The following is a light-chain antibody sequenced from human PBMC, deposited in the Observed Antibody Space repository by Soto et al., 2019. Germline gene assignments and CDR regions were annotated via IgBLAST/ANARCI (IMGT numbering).Light chain of an antibody. Sequence: EIVMTQSPATLSVSPGERATLSCRASQSVSTNLVWYQQKPGQAPSLLIYGASTRATGFPARFSGSGSGTDFTLTISSLQSEDFAVYYCQQYDNWPRTFGQGTKVEVK. J-gene: IGKJ1*01. CDR2: GAS. CDR3: QQYDNWPRT. CDR1: QSVSTN. V-gene: IGKV3-15*01.